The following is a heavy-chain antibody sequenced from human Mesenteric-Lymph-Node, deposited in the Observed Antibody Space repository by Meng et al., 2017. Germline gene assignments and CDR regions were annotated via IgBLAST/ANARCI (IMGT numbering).Heavy chain of an antibody. D-gene: IGHD3-22*01. J-gene: IGHJ4*02. CDR2: INLGGTA. CDR1: DGPFSGYY. CDR3: ARGRHYYDSSGYYYFFDY. Sequence: SETLSLTCAVYDGPFSGYYWSWIRQPPGKGLEWIGDINLGGTANYIPSLKSRITISVDTPKNQFSLELGSVTAADTAVYFCARGRHYYDSSGYYYFFDYWGQGTLVTVSS. V-gene: IGHV4-34*01.